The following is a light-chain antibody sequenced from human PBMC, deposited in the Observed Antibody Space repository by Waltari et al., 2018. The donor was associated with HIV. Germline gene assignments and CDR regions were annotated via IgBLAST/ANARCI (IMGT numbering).Light chain of an antibody. CDR2: KTD. CDR1: SSNIGSNF. V-gene: IGLV1-47*01. CDR3: AAWDDSLSGHVA. Sequence: QSVLPQPPSASGTPGQRVTISCSGSSSNIGSNFVYCYQQILGTTPKLLIYKTDQRPSGVPDRFSGSKSGTSAALTISGLRSEDEADYFCAAWDDSLSGHVAFGGGTRVTVL. J-gene: IGLJ2*01.